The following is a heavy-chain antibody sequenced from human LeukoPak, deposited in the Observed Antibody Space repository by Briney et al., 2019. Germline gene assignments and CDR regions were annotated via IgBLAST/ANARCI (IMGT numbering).Heavy chain of an antibody. J-gene: IGHJ6*03. CDR2: TYYRSKWYN. CDR3: ARARIAAAGEHYYYYYMDV. D-gene: IGHD6-13*01. CDR1: GDSVSSNSAA. V-gene: IGHV6-1*01. Sequence: SQTLSLTCAISGDSVSSNSAAWNWIRQSPSRGLEGLGRTYYRSKWYNDYAVSVKSRITINPDTSKNQFSLQLNSVTPEDTAVYYCARARIAAAGEHYYYYYMDVWGKGTTVTVSS.